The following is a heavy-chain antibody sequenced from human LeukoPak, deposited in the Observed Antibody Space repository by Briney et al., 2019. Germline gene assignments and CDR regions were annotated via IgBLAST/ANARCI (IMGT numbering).Heavy chain of an antibody. CDR3: ARVGSGVRGVIITDTFDY. J-gene: IGHJ4*02. V-gene: IGHV4-59*08. D-gene: IGHD3-10*01. CDR1: GGSISSYY. CDR2: IYYSGST. Sequence: SETLSLTCTVSGGSISSYYWSWIRQPPGKGLEWIGYIYYSGSTNYNPSLKSRVTISVDTSKNQFSLKLSSVTAADTAVYYCARVGSGVRGVIITDTFDYWGQGTLVTASS.